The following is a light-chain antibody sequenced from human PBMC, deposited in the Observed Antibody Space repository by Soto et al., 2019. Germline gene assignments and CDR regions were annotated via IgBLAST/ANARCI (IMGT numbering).Light chain of an antibody. V-gene: IGLV2-14*01. CDR1: SSDVVGYNY. J-gene: IGLJ1*01. Sequence: QSALTQPASVSGSPGQSITISCTGTSSDVVGYNYVSWYQQHPGKAPKLMIYDVSNRPSGVSNRFSGSKSGNTASLTISGLQAEDEADYYCSSYTSSSTLLYVFGNGTKVTVL. CDR3: SSYTSSSTLLYV. CDR2: DVS.